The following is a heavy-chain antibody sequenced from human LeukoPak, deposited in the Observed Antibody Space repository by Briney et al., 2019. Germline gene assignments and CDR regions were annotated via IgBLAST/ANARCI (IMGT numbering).Heavy chain of an antibody. V-gene: IGHV1-8*01. CDR1: GYTFTSDD. Sequence: ASVKVSCKASGYTFTSDDINWVRQATGQGLEWMGWMNPNSGNTGYAQKFQGRVTMTRNTSISTAYMELSSLRSEDTAVYYCARMEVGATTQIDHWGQGTLVTVSS. CDR2: MNPNSGNT. D-gene: IGHD1-26*01. CDR3: ARMEVGATTQIDH. J-gene: IGHJ4*02.